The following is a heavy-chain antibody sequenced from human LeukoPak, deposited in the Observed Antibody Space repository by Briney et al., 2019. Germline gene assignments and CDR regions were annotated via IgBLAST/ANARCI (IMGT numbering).Heavy chain of an antibody. CDR2: INHSATS. CDR3: ASGGAVDTAMMHLNWFDP. V-gene: IGHV4-34*01. CDR1: AGSFSGYY. D-gene: IGHD5-18*01. J-gene: IGHJ5*02. Sequence: PSETLPLTCAVYAGSFSGYYWSWIRQPPAKGLEGIGEINHSATSNYNPSLNSRVTISVDTSKNQFSLNLSSVTAADTAVYYCASGGAVDTAMMHLNWFDPWGQGTLVTVSS.